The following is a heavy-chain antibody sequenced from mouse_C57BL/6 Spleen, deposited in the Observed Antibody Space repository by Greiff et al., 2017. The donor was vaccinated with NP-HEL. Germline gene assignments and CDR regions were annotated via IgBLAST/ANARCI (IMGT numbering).Heavy chain of an antibody. Sequence: QVQLKQPGAELVKPGASVKMSCKASGYTFTSYWITWVKQRPGQGLEWIGDIYPGSGSTNYNEKFKSKATLTVDTSSSTAYMQLSSLTSEDSAVYYCARSKDYGSSYGRFAYWGQGTLVTVSA. CDR1: GYTFTSYW. CDR2: IYPGSGST. D-gene: IGHD1-1*01. J-gene: IGHJ3*01. CDR3: ARSKDYGSSYGRFAY. V-gene: IGHV1-55*01.